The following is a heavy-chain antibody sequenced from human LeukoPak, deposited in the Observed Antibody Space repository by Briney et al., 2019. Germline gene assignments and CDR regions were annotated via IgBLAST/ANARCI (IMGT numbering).Heavy chain of an antibody. CDR3: ARYSSSGKYYYYYYYMDV. V-gene: IGHV4-34*01. J-gene: IGHJ6*03. D-gene: IGHD6-6*01. Sequence: SETLSLTCAVYGGSFSGYYWSCIRQPPGKGLEWIGEINHSGSTNYNPSLKSRVTISVDTSKNQFSLKLSSVTAADTAVYYCARYSSSGKYYYYYYYMDVWGKGTTVTVSS. CDR1: GGSFSGYY. CDR2: INHSGST.